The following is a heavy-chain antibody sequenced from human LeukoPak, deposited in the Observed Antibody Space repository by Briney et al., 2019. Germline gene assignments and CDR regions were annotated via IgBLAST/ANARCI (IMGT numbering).Heavy chain of an antibody. CDR2: IYYSGST. D-gene: IGHD3-22*01. V-gene: IGHV4-39*07. CDR1: GGSISSSRYY. J-gene: IGHJ4*02. CDR3: ARETYYYDSSGYPFDY. Sequence: SETLSLTCTVSGGSISSSRYYWGCIRQPPGKGLEWLGCIYYSGSTYYNPSLKSRVTISVDTSKNQFSLKLSSVTAADTAVYYCARETYYYDSSGYPFDYWGQGTLVTVSS.